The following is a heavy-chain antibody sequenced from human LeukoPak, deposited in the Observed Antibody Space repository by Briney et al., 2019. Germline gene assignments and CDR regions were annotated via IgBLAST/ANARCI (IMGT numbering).Heavy chain of an antibody. J-gene: IGHJ5*02. CDR3: AAQEGP. Sequence: GSLRHCCSAPVYRFSCYISARVPQTPARGLEWVSAISDSGGRTHFADSVKGRFSISRDNFKSMLYLQMTSLRVEDTAVYYCAAQEGPWGQGTQVTVSS. CDR1: VYRFSCYI. V-gene: IGHV3-23*01. CDR2: ISDSGGRT.